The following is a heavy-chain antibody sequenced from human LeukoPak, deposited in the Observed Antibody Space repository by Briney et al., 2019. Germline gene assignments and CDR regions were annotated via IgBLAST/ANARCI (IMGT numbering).Heavy chain of an antibody. D-gene: IGHD6-13*01. CDR3: ARGGIAAAGTSFDY. Sequence: SETLSLTCAVSGYSISSGYYWGWIRQPPGKGLEWIGSIYHSGSTYYNPSLKSRVTISVGTSKNQFSLKLSSVTAADTAVYYCARGGIAAAGTSFDYWGQGTLVTVSS. CDR1: GYSISSGYY. V-gene: IGHV4-38-2*01. J-gene: IGHJ4*02. CDR2: IYHSGST.